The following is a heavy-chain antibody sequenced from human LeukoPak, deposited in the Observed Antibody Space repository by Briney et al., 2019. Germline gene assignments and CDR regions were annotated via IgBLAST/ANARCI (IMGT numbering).Heavy chain of an antibody. Sequence: KPSETLSLTCTVSGGSIRNYYWSWIRQPPGKGLEWIGYIYYSGSTNYNPSLKSRVTISVDTSKNQFSLKLSSVTAADTAVYYCARRDLITGTTDYWGQGILATVSP. CDR2: IYYSGST. J-gene: IGHJ4*02. CDR3: ARRDLITGTTDY. V-gene: IGHV4-59*01. CDR1: GGSIRNYY. D-gene: IGHD1-7*01.